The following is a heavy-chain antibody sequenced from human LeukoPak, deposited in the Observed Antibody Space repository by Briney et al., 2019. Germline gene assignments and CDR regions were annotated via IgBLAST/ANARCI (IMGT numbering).Heavy chain of an antibody. CDR3: AHSSGYYYGGGFDY. D-gene: IGHD3-22*01. CDR1: GGTFSSYA. V-gene: IGHV1-69*13. J-gene: IGHJ4*02. Sequence: SVKVSCKASGGTFSSYAISWVRQAPGQGLEWMGGIIPIFGTANYAQKFQGRVTITADESTSTAYMELSSLRSEDTAVYYCAHSSGYYYGGGFDYWGQGTLVTVSS. CDR2: IIPIFGTA.